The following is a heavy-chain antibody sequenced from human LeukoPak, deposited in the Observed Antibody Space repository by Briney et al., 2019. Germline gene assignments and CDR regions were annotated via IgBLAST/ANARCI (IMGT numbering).Heavy chain of an antibody. Sequence: SQTLSLTCTVSGGSISSGSYYWSWIRQPAGKGLEWIGRIYTSGSTNYNPSLKSRVTMSVDTSKNQFSLKLSSVTAADTAVYYCARDERIAMSFDYWGQGTLVTVSS. V-gene: IGHV4-61*02. D-gene: IGHD5-18*01. CDR3: ARDERIAMSFDY. CDR1: GGSISSGSYY. J-gene: IGHJ4*02. CDR2: IYTSGST.